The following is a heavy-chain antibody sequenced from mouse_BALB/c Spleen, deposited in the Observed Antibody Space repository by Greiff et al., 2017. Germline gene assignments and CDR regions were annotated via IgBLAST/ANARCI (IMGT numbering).Heavy chain of an antibody. V-gene: IGHV1-82*01. CDR1: GYAFSSSW. J-gene: IGHJ4*01. CDR3: ARLRYGNYVAAMDY. CDR2: IYPGDGDT. D-gene: IGHD2-10*02. Sequence: QVQLKQSGPELVKPGASVKISCKASGYAFSSSWMNWVKQRPGQGLEWIGRIYPGDGDTNYNGKFKGKATLTADKSSSTAYMQLSSLTSVDSAVYFCARLRYGNYVAAMDYWGQGTSVTVSS.